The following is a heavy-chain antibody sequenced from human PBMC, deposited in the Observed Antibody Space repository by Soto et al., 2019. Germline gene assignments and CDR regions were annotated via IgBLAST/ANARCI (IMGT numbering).Heavy chain of an antibody. D-gene: IGHD6-25*01. J-gene: IGHJ5*02. V-gene: IGHV3-21*01. Sequence: SGGSLRLSCAASGFTFSSYSMNWVRQAPGKGLKWVSSISTSSSYIYYADSVKGRFTISRDNAENTLFLQMNSLRAEDTGIYYCARERSSGSDWFDPWGQGTLVTVSS. CDR2: ISTSSSYI. CDR1: GFTFSSYS. CDR3: ARERSSGSDWFDP.